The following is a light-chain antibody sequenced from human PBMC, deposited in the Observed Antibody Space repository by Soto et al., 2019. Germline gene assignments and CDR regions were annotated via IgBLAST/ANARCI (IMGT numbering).Light chain of an antibody. CDR1: SSNIGSNT. CDR3: AAWYDSLNGHV. V-gene: IGLV1-44*01. Sequence: QSVLTQPPSASGTPGQRVTISCSGSSSNIGSNTVNWYQQLPGTAPKLLIYSNNQRPPGVPDRFSGSKSGTSASLAISGLQSEDEADYYCAAWYDSLNGHVFGTGTKLTVL. CDR2: SNN. J-gene: IGLJ1*01.